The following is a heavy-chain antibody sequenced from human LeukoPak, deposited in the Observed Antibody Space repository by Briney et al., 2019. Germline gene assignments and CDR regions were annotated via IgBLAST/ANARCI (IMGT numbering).Heavy chain of an antibody. Sequence: GGSLRLSCAASGFTFNNYAMTWVRQAPGKGLECISAVSANGDQTFLADSVKGRFTISRDNSKNTLYLQMSSLRPEDTAVYYCAKDIDSSGWHLFHWYFDLWGRGTQVTVSS. CDR3: AKDIDSSGWHLFHWYFDL. CDR2: VSANGDQT. CDR1: GFTFNNYA. J-gene: IGHJ2*01. V-gene: IGHV3-23*01. D-gene: IGHD6-19*01.